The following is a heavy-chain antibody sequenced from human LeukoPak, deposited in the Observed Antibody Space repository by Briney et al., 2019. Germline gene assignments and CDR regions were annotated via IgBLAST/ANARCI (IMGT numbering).Heavy chain of an antibody. CDR3: AKDRGSGSYSSKTPSYYYYGMDV. J-gene: IGHJ6*02. Sequence: GRSLRLSCVVSGITFDNYAMHWVRRAPGKGLEWVSGISWNSRSLGYADSVKGRFTISRDNAKNSLYLQMNSLTPEDTALYYCAKDRGSGSYSSKTPSYYYYGMDVWGQGTTVTVSS. D-gene: IGHD1-26*01. V-gene: IGHV3-9*01. CDR2: ISWNSRSL. CDR1: GITFDNYA.